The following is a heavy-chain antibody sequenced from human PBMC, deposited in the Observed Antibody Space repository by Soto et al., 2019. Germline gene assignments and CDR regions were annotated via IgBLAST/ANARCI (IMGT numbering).Heavy chain of an antibody. J-gene: IGHJ5*02. D-gene: IGHD5-12*01. Sequence: QVQLQQWGAGLLKPSETLSLTCAVYGGSFSDFYWNWIRQPPGKGLEWIGEIIHRGRTNYNPSLKTRVTISVDTSKNQFSLKLSSVTAADTAVYYCAYGYNYDHWGQGTLVTVST. CDR3: AYGYNYDH. CDR1: GGSFSDFY. V-gene: IGHV4-34*12. CDR2: IIHRGRT.